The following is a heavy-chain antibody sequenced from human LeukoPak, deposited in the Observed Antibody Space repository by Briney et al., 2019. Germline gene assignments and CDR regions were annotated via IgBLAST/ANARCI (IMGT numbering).Heavy chain of an antibody. D-gene: IGHD6-6*01. CDR3: SRVDPDSSSTLEVFDY. CDR2: IYYSGST. CDR1: GGSISSYY. Sequence: SETLSLTCTVSGGSISSYYWSWIRQPPGKGLEWVGYIYYSGSTNYNPSLKSRVTISVDASKNQFSLKLSSVTAADTAVYYCSRVDPDSSSTLEVFDYWGQGTLVTVSS. J-gene: IGHJ4*02. V-gene: IGHV4-59*01.